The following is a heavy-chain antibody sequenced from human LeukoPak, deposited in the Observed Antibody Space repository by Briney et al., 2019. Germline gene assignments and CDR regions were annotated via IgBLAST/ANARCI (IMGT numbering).Heavy chain of an antibody. CDR2: IYYSGST. V-gene: IGHV4-59*08. CDR1: GGSISSYY. CDR3: ASFSDYGGNFFDY. Sequence: PSETLSLTCTVSGGSISSYYWSWIRQPPGKGLERIGYIYYSGSTNYNPSLKSRVTISLDTSENQFSLKLSSVTAADTAVYYCASFSDYGGNFFDYWGQGTLVTVSS. J-gene: IGHJ4*02. D-gene: IGHD4-23*01.